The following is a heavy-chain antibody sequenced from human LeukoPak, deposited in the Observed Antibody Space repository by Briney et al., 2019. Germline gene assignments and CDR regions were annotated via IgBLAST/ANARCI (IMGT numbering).Heavy chain of an antibody. CDR3: ARVSNGNNFDY. CDR2: IKQDGSEK. J-gene: IGHJ4*02. Sequence: GGSLRLSCVASGFTFSNYWMTWVSQAPGKGLEWVTNIKQDGSEKYYVDSVKGRFTVSRDNAKNSLYLQMNSLRADDTSVYYCARVSNGNNFDYWGQGTLVTVSS. CDR1: GFTFSNYW. V-gene: IGHV3-7*01.